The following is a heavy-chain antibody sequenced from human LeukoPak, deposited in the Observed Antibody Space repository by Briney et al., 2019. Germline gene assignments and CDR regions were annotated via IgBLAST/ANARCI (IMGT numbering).Heavy chain of an antibody. CDR3: ASSSAHCSSTSCYMIGYFQH. CDR2: FDPEDGET. CDR1: GYTFTSYY. J-gene: IGHJ1*01. V-gene: IGHV1-24*01. Sequence: ASVKVSCKASGYTFTSYYMHWVRQAPGKGLEWMGGFDPEDGETIYAQKFQGRVTITADESTSTAYMELSSLRSEDTAVYYCASSSAHCSSTSCYMIGYFQHWGQGTLVTVSS. D-gene: IGHD2-2*02.